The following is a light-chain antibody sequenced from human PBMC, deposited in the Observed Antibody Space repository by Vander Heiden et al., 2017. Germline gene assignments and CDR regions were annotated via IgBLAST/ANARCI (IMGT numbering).Light chain of an antibody. V-gene: IGKV4-1*01. J-gene: IGKJ1*01. Sequence: DIVMTQSPDSLAVSLGERATINCKSSQSVLYSSNNKNFLTCYQQKPGQPPKKVISWASTRESGVPDRFSGSGSGTDFTLTISSLQAEDVAVYYCQQYYTSPWTFGQGTKVEIK. CDR3: QQYYTSPWT. CDR1: QSVLYSSNNKNF. CDR2: WAS.